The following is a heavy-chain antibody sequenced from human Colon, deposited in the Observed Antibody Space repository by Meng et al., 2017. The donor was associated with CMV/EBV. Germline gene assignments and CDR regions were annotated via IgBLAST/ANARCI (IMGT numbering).Heavy chain of an antibody. CDR1: RFTFISYA. Sequence: GESLKISCAASRFTFISYAMTWVRQAPGKGLEWVSSLTGTGGSTYYADSVKGRFTISRDNAKKTLFLQMDSLRVEDTAVYYCARGRGSGSSDYWGQGTLVTVSS. J-gene: IGHJ4*02. CDR3: ARGRGSGSSDY. D-gene: IGHD3-10*01. V-gene: IGHV3-23*01. CDR2: LTGTGGST.